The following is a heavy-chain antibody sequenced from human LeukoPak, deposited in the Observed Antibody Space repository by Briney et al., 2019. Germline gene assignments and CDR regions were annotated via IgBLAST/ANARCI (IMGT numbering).Heavy chain of an antibody. Sequence: PSETLSLTCTVSGXSISSYYGNWIRQHPGKALEWIGYIYYRGSPNYNPSLKSRVTISIDTSKNQFSLRLSSVTAADTAVYYFTRDAAYEILDYWGQGTLVTVSS. J-gene: IGHJ4*02. CDR3: TRDAAYEILDY. V-gene: IGHV4-59*01. CDR1: GXSISSYY. D-gene: IGHD3-9*01. CDR2: IYYRGSP.